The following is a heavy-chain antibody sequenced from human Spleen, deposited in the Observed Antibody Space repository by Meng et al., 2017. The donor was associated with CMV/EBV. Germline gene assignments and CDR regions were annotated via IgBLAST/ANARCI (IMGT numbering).Heavy chain of an antibody. CDR1: GGSFSGYY. CDR2: INHSGST. J-gene: IGHJ4*02. V-gene: IGHV4-34*01. D-gene: IGHD6-19*01. Sequence: QVPLQQWGAGLLKPSETLSLTRAVYGGSFSGYYWSWIRQPPGKGLEWIGEINHSGSTNYNPSLRGRVTISLDKSKNQFSPTLRSVTAADTAVYYCARDPYATGWAGWGQGTLVTVSS. CDR3: ARDPYATGWAG.